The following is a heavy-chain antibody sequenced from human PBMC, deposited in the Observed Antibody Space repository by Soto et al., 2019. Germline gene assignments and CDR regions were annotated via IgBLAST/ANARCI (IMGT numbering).Heavy chain of an antibody. Sequence: SETLSLTCAVYGGFLSESCWTWIRQPPGKGLEWIGEINHVGGTNYNPSLKSRVTMSVDTSQNQFSLRLISVTAADTAMYFCVRIRYQLPSSVLWLDPWGQGTPVTVSS. CDR2: INHVGGT. J-gene: IGHJ5*02. CDR3: VRIRYQLPSSVLWLDP. D-gene: IGHD3-16*01. V-gene: IGHV4-34*01. CDR1: GGFLSESC.